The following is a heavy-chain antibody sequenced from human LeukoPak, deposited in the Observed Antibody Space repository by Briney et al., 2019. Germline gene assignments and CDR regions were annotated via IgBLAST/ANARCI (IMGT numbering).Heavy chain of an antibody. Sequence: GASVKVSCKASGYTFTSYGISWVRQAPGQGLEWMGWISAYNGNTNYAQKLQGRVTMTTDTSTSTAYMELSRLRSDDTAVYYCARGARVRWLHPRGYYFDYWGQGTLVTVSS. V-gene: IGHV1-18*01. CDR1: GYTFTSYG. J-gene: IGHJ4*02. CDR3: ARGARVRWLHPRGYYFDY. CDR2: ISAYNGNT. D-gene: IGHD5-24*01.